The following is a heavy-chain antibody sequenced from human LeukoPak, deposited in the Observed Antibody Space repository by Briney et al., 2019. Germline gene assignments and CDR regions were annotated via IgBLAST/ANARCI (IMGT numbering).Heavy chain of an antibody. Sequence: ASVKVSCKASGYTFSGTGWYLYWLRQAPGQGLECMGWIYPNNGATAYAQKFQGRVAMTRDTSITTAYMELSRLRPDDTAVYYCARDGPAQMVDFDYWGQGTLVSVSS. J-gene: IGHJ4*02. D-gene: IGHD3-10*01. CDR2: IYPNNGAT. CDR1: GYTFSGTGWY. CDR3: ARDGPAQMVDFDY. V-gene: IGHV1-2*02.